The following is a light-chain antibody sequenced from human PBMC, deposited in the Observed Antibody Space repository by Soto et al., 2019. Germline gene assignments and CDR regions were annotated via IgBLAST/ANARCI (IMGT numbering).Light chain of an antibody. CDR1: QSITNW. CDR3: QHYNSYSEA. Sequence: DIQMTQSPATLSASVGDNVTITCRASQSITNWLAWYQLKPGKAPKLLIYKASTLKSGVPSRFSGSGSGTEFTLTISSLQPDDFATYYCQHYNSYSEAFGQGTKVDI. V-gene: IGKV1-5*03. CDR2: KAS. J-gene: IGKJ1*01.